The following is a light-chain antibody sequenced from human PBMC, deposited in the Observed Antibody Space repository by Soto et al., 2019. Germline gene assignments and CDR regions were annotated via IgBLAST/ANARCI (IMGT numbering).Light chain of an antibody. J-gene: IGLJ2*01. CDR2: DVS. CDR3: SSYTRDTTVV. V-gene: IGLV2-14*03. Sequence: QSALTQPASVSGSPGQSITMSCTGTSSDVGGYTFVSWYQQYPDKAPKLLIYDVSNRPAGISDRFSGSKSGNAASLTISGLQAEDEAEYFCSSYTRDTTVVFGGGTKLTVL. CDR1: SSDVGGYTF.